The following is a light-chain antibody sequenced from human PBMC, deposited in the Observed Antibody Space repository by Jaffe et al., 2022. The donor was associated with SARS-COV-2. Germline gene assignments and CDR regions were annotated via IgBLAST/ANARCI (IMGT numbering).Light chain of an antibody. J-gene: IGKJ1*01. CDR1: QSLVSSDGNTY. V-gene: IGKV2-30*01. CDR3: MQGTQWQWT. Sequence: DVVMTQSPLSLPVSLGQPASISCRSSQSLVSSDGNTYLNWFHQRPGQSPRRLLYKVSNRDSGVPDRFSGSGSGTDFTLKISRVEAEDVGVYYCMQGTQWQWTFGQGTKVEVK. CDR2: KVS.